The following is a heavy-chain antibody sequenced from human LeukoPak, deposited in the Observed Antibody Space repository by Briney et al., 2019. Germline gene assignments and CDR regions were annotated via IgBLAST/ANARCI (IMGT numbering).Heavy chain of an antibody. V-gene: IGHV4-59*08. Sequence: SETLSLTCTVSGGSISSYYWSWIRQPPGKGLEWIGYIYYSGSTNYNPSLKSRVTISVDTSKNQFSLKLSSVTAADTAVYYCARRWELPGDWFDPWGQGTLVTVSS. J-gene: IGHJ5*02. CDR1: GGSISSYY. CDR3: ARRWELPGDWFDP. CDR2: IYYSGST. D-gene: IGHD1-26*01.